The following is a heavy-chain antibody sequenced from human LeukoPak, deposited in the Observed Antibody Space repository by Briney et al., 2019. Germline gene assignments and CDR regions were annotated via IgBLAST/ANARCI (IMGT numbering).Heavy chain of an antibody. J-gene: IGHJ4*02. Sequence: GGSLRLSCTASGFTFSSFAMSWVRQAPGKGLEWVTSISGSGGSTHYADSVKRRFTITRDNFKNTLCLQKNSLRAQDTAAYYCTQRSRTHVDWSFRVDYWGQGTLVTVSS. V-gene: IGHV3-23*01. CDR2: ISGSGGST. CDR1: GFTFSSFA. CDR3: TQRSRTHVDWSFRVDY. D-gene: IGHD3-9*01.